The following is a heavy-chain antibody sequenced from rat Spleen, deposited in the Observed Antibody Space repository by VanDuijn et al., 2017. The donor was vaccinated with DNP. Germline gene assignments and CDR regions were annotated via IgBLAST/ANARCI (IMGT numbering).Heavy chain of an antibody. J-gene: IGHJ3*01. V-gene: IGHV5-20*01. Sequence: EVQLVESGGGLVQPGRSLKLSCAASGFTFSDYYMAWVRQAPTKGLEWVAYITYDGGGTYYRDSVKGRFTISRDNAKSTLYLQMDSLRSEDTATYYCATNPLNWDWFAYWGQGTLVTVSS. CDR3: ATNPLNWDWFAY. D-gene: IGHD5-1*01. CDR2: ITYDGGGT. CDR1: GFTFSDYY.